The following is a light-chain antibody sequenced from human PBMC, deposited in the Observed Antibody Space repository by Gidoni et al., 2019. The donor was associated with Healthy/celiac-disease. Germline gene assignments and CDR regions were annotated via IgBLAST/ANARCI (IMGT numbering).Light chain of an antibody. V-gene: IGLV2-11*01. J-gene: IGLJ3*02. CDR3: CSYAGSYSWV. CDR2: DVS. Sequence: QSALTQPRSVSGSQGQSVTISCTGTSSDVGGYNYVSWYQQHPGKAPKLMIYDVSNRPSGVPDRFSGSKSGNTASLTISGLQAEDEADYYCCSYAGSYSWVFGGGTKLTVL. CDR1: SSDVGGYNY.